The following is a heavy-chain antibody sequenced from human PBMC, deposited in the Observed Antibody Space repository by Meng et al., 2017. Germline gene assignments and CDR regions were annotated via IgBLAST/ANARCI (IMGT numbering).Heavy chain of an antibody. Sequence: GESLKISCAASGFTFSSYAMSWVRQAPGKGLEWVSAISSSSSYIYYADSVKGRFTISRDNAKNSLYLQMNSLRAEDTAVYYCARRRGSSGWKFDYWGQGTLVTVSS. CDR3: ARRRGSSGWKFDY. V-gene: IGHV3-21*01. CDR2: ISSSSSYI. J-gene: IGHJ4*02. CDR1: GFTFSSYA. D-gene: IGHD6-19*01.